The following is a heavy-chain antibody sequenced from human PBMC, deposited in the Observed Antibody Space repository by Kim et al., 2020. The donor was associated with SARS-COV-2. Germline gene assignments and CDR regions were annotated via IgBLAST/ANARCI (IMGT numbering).Heavy chain of an antibody. J-gene: IGHJ1*01. Sequence: ASVKVSCRASGAILSDYAIHWVRQAPGQGLEWMAWFNTGDGDTKSSQKFQGRVPITRDTVANSVYMELSSLSSEDTAVYYCARGAMATYHHSGQGTLFT. V-gene: IGHV1-3*04. CDR2: FNTGDGDT. CDR1: GAILSDYA. D-gene: IGHD2-21*01. CDR3: ARGAMATYHH.